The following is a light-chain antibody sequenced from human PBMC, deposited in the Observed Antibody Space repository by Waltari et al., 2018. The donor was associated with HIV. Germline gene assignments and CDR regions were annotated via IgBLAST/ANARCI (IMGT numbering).Light chain of an antibody. CDR1: QSVSSSY. Sequence: EIVLPQSPGTLSLSPGERATLSCRPSQSVSSSYLAWYQQKPGPAPSPLIYGASSTATGIPDRFSGSESGTDFTLTSSRLEPEDFAVDYWQQYGSTPPITFGQGTRLEIK. CDR3: QQYGSTPPIT. J-gene: IGKJ5*01. CDR2: GAS. V-gene: IGKV3-20*01.